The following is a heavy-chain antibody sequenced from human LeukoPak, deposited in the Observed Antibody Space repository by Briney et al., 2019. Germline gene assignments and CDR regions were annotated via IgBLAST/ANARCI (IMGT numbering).Heavy chain of an antibody. CDR2: ITNSGVTT. V-gene: IGHV3-23*01. CDR3: AKARLYCSSGTCSDHPATLTGMDV. J-gene: IGHJ6*02. CDR1: GFTFSSFA. Sequence: GGSLRLSGTASGFTFSSFAMHWVRQAPGKGLEWVSLITNSGVTTHYADSVKGRFTISRDNSRSTLYLQLNSLRADDTALYYCAKARLYCSSGTCSDHPATLTGMDVWGQGTTVTVSS. D-gene: IGHD2-15*01.